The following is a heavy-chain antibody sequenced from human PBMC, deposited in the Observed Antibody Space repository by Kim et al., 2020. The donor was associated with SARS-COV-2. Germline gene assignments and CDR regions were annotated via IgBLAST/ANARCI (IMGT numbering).Heavy chain of an antibody. CDR3: AKESGSGSYYAWTYYYYGMDV. CDR1: GFTFSSYG. CDR2: ISYDGSNK. Sequence: GGSLRLSCAASGFTFSSYGMHWVRQAPGKRLEWAAVISYDGSNKNYADSVKGRFTISRDNSKNTLYLQMNSLRAEDTAVYYCAKESGSGSYYAWTYYYYGMDVWGQGTTVTVSS. J-gene: IGHJ6*02. D-gene: IGHD3-10*01. V-gene: IGHV3-30*18.